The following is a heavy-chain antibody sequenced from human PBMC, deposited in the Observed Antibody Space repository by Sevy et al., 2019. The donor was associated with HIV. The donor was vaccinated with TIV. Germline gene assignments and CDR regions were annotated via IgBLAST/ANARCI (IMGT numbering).Heavy chain of an antibody. CDR2: INHSGST. CDR3: ARYRMAGNFDY. Sequence: SETLSLTCAVYGGSFSGYYRNWIRQPPGKGLEWIGEINHSGSTNYNPSLKSRVTISVDTSKNQFSLKLSSVTAADTAVYYCARYRMAGNFDYWGQGTLVTVSS. CDR1: GGSFSGYY. J-gene: IGHJ4*01. V-gene: IGHV4-34*01. D-gene: IGHD6-19*01.